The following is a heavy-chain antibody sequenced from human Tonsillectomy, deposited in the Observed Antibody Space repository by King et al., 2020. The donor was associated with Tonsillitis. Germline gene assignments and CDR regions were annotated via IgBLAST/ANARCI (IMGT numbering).Heavy chain of an antibody. CDR3: ARGPDYSNSFFDY. D-gene: IGHD4-11*01. CDR1: GGSISSYY. Sequence: VQLQESGPGLVKPSETLSLSCTVSGGSISSYYWSWIRQPPGKGLEWIGYIYYSGSTNYNPTLKSRVTLSVDTSKNQFSLKLSSVTAADPAVYYCARGPDYSNSFFDYWGQGTLVTVSS. CDR2: IYYSGST. J-gene: IGHJ4*02. V-gene: IGHV4-59*01.